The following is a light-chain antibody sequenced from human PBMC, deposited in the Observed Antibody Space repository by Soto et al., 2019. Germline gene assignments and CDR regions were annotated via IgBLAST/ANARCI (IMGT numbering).Light chain of an antibody. Sequence: QSALTQPRSVSGTPGKSATISCTGTSSDVGGYNYVSWYQQHPGKAPKLMIYDVTTRPSGVPDRFSGSKSGNTASLTISGLQAEDEADYYCSSHAGSSVVFGTGTKVTVL. CDR2: DVT. J-gene: IGLJ1*01. V-gene: IGLV2-11*01. CDR3: SSHAGSSVV. CDR1: SSDVGGYNY.